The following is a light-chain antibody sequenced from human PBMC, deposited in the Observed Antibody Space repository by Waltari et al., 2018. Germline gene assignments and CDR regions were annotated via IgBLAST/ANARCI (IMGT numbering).Light chain of an antibody. V-gene: IGKV3-20*01. J-gene: IGKJ5*01. CDR2: GAS. Sequence: EIVLTQSPGTLSLSPGERATLSCRASQSVSSSYLAWYQQKPGQAPRLLIYGASSRATDIPDRFSGSGSGTDFTLTISRLEPEDFAVYYCQQYGSTPPLITFGQGTRLEIK. CDR3: QQYGSTPPLIT. CDR1: QSVSSSY.